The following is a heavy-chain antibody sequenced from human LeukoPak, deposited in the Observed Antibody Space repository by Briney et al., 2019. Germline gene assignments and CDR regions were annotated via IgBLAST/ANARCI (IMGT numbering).Heavy chain of an antibody. CDR2: IWYDGSNK. V-gene: IGHV3-33*01. D-gene: IGHD3-16*01. CDR3: AGADYDYVSDAFDI. CDR1: GFTFSSYG. J-gene: IGHJ3*02. Sequence: PGGSLRLSCAASGFTFSSYGMHWVRQAPGKGLEWVAVIWYDGSNKYYADSVKGRFTISRDNSKNTLYLQMNSLRAEDTAVYYCAGADYDYVSDAFDIWGQGTMVTVSS.